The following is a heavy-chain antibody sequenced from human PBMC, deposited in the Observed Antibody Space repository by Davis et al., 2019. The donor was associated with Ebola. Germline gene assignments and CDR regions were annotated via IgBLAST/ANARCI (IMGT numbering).Heavy chain of an antibody. J-gene: IGHJ4*02. CDR2: INPQSGGT. V-gene: IGHV1-2*02. CDR1: GYSFSDYY. CDR3: ARVSHGGTYYFDF. Sequence: ASVKVSCKTSGYSFSDYYVHWVRQAPGQGLEWMGYINPQSGGTHYAQKFRARVTLTRDTSVTTRFLELRSLTSDDSAMYFCARVSHGGTYYFDFWGQGTQVTVSP. D-gene: IGHD4-23*01.